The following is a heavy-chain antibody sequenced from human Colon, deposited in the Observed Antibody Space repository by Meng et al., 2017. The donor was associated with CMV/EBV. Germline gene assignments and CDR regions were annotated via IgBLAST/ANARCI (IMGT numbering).Heavy chain of an antibody. CDR1: GFNFNGSW. J-gene: IGHJ4*02. CDR3: ARDARGSYYFDY. Sequence: GGSLRLSCVASGFNFNGSWMNWVRQAPGKGLEWVSSISSSSSYIYYADSVKGRFTISRDNAKNSLYLQMNSLRAEDTAVYYCARDARGSYYFDYWGQGTLVTVSS. CDR2: ISSSSSYI. V-gene: IGHV3-21*01. D-gene: IGHD1-26*01.